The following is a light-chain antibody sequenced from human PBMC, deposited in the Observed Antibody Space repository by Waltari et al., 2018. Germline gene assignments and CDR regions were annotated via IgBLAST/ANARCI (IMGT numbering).Light chain of an antibody. CDR3: QQYNNWPPLFT. CDR1: QRISNN. J-gene: IGKJ3*01. Sequence: IVMTQSPATLSVSPGDRATLSCRASQRISNNLAWYQQKPGQAPRLLTYGASTRATGIPARFSGNRSGTEFTLTISSLQSEDFAVYYCQQYNNWPPLFTFGPGTKVDMK. CDR2: GAS. V-gene: IGKV3D-15*01.